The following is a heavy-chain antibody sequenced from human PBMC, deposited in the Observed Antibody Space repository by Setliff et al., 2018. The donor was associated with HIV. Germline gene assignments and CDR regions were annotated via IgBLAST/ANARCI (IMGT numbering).Heavy chain of an antibody. D-gene: IGHD3-22*01. J-gene: IGHJ4*02. V-gene: IGHV1-18*01. CDR2: ISAYNGNT. CDR3: ARFGDYDDSSGYITDY. Sequence: ASVKVSCKASGYTITNYGISWVRQAPGQGLEWMGWISAYNGNTNYAQKLQGRVTLTTDTSTSTAYMELRSLRSDDTAVYYCARFGDYDDSSGYITDYWGQGTLVTVSS. CDR1: GYTITNYG.